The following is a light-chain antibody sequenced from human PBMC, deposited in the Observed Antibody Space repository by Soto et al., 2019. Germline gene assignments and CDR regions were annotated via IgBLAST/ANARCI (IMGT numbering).Light chain of an antibody. CDR3: AAWDDSLSGLVV. CDR1: SSNIGSNY. V-gene: IGLV1-47*02. CDR2: SNN. Sequence: QSVLTQPPSASGTPGQRVTISCCGSSSNIGSNYVYWYQQLPGTAPKLLIYSNNQRPSGVPDRFSGSKSGTSASLAISGLRSEDEADYYCAAWDDSLSGLVVFGGGTKLTVL. J-gene: IGLJ2*01.